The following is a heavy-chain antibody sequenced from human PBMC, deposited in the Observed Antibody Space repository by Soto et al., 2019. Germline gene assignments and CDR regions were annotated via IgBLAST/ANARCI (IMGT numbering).Heavy chain of an antibody. Sequence: SQTLSLTRAISGDSVSSNSAAWNWIRQSPSRGLEWLGRTYYRSKWYNDYAVSVKSRITINPDTSKNQFSLQLNSVTPEDTAVYYCARSSGSGYSYVYYYYYGMDVWGQGTTVTVSS. V-gene: IGHV6-1*01. J-gene: IGHJ6*02. D-gene: IGHD5-18*01. CDR1: GDSVSSNSAA. CDR3: ARSSGSGYSYVYYYYYGMDV. CDR2: TYYRSKWYN.